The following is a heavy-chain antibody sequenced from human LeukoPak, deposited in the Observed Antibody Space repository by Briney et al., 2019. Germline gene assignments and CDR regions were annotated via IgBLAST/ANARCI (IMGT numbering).Heavy chain of an antibody. CDR1: GFTFSTYS. CDR3: ARDGRIRIAAAGFDY. CDR2: ISSSGGTT. J-gene: IGHJ4*02. V-gene: IGHV3-48*04. D-gene: IGHD6-13*01. Sequence: PGGSLRLSCAASGFTFSTYSMNWVRQAPGKGLEWVSVISSSGGTTYYADSVKGRFTISRDNAKNSLYLQMNSLRAEDTAVYYCARDGRIRIAAAGFDYWGQGTLVTVSS.